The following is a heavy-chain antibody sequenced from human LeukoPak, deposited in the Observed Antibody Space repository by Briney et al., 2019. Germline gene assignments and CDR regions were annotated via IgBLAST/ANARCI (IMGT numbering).Heavy chain of an antibody. CDR3: AKEGHPDAFDI. Sequence: GGSLRLSCAASGFTFDDYAMHWVRQAPGKGLEWVSGISWNSGSIGYADSVKGRFTISRDNAKNSLYLQMNSLRAEDTALYYCAKEGHPDAFDIWGQGTMVTVSS. CDR1: GFTFDDYA. CDR2: ISWNSGSI. V-gene: IGHV3-9*01. J-gene: IGHJ3*02.